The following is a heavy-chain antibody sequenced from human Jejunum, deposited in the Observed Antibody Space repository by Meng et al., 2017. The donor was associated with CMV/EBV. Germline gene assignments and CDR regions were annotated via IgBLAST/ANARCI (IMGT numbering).Heavy chain of an antibody. J-gene: IGHJ4*02. D-gene: IGHD3-3*01. CDR1: FSLYV. Sequence: FSLYVIVWVRQAPGKGLEWVSYIRYDENYKYHSDSVKGRFTISRDDSKNTLYLQMNNLRAEDTAVYYCARDGGDLWSGYSIDYWGQGTLVTVSS. V-gene: IGHV3-30*02. CDR3: ARDGGDLWSGYSIDY. CDR2: IRYDENYK.